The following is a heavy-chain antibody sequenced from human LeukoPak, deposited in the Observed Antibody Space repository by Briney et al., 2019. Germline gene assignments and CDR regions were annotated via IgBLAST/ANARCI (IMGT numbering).Heavy chain of an antibody. CDR2: IYSGGST. Sequence: GGSLRLSCAASGFTVSSNYMSWVRQAPGKGLEWVSVIYSGGSTYYADSVKGRFTISRDNSKNTLYLQMNSLRAEDTAVYYCARGGMVELRGYYYYYDMDVWGQGTTVTVSS. J-gene: IGHJ6*02. CDR3: ARGGMVELRGYYYYYDMDV. CDR1: GFTVSSNY. D-gene: IGHD1-7*01. V-gene: IGHV3-53*01.